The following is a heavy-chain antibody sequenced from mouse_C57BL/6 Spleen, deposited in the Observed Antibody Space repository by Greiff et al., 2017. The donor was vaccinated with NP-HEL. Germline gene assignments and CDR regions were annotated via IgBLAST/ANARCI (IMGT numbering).Heavy chain of an antibody. CDR3: ERDYDDSNYYFDY. CDR1: GYTFTSYW. V-gene: IGHV1-52*01. CDR2: IDPSDSET. Sequence: QVQLQQPGAELVRPGSSVKLSCKASGYTFTSYWMHWVKQRPIQGLEWIGNIDPSDSETHYNQKFKDKATLTVDKSSSTDYRQFSSLASEDSAVYYCERDYDDSNYYFDYWGQGTTLTVSS. D-gene: IGHD1-1*01. J-gene: IGHJ2*01.